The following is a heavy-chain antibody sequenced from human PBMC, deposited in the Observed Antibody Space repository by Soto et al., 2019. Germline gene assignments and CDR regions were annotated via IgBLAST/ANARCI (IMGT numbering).Heavy chain of an antibody. V-gene: IGHV1-69*06. CDR2: INPIFGTP. Sequence: SVKVSCKASGGTFSSYAISWVRQASGQGLEWMGGINPIFGTPHYAQKYQGRVTITADTFTNTAYMELTRLTSDDTAVYFCAREGRHFDYWGQGTLVTVSS. CDR1: GGTFSSYA. J-gene: IGHJ4*02. CDR3: AREGRHFDY.